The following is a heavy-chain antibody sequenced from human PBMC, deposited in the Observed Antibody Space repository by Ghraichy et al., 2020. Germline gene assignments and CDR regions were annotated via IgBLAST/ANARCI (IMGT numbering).Heavy chain of an antibody. Sequence: ASVKVSCKASGYTFTGYYMHWVRQAPGQGLEWMGWINPNSGGTNYAQKFQGRVTMTRDTSISTAYMELSRLRSDDTAVYYCARERPPGGSSPARNWFDPWSQGTLVTVSS. V-gene: IGHV1-2*02. J-gene: IGHJ5*02. CDR1: GYTFTGYY. CDR2: INPNSGGT. D-gene: IGHD6-13*01. CDR3: ARERPPGGSSPARNWFDP.